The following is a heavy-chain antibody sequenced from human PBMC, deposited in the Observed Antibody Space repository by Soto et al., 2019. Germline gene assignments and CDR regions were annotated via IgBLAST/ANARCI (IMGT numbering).Heavy chain of an antibody. V-gene: IGHV1-18*01. J-gene: IGHJ6*02. CDR1: GYTFTSYG. CDR3: ARRVQTTVTTDYYYGMDV. Sequence: ASVKVSCKASGYTFTSYGISWVRQAPGQGLEWMGWISAYNGNTNYAQKLQGRVTMTTDTSTSTAYMELRSLRSDDTAVYYCARRVQTTVTTDYYYGMDVWGQGTTVTLS. CDR2: ISAYNGNT. D-gene: IGHD4-17*01.